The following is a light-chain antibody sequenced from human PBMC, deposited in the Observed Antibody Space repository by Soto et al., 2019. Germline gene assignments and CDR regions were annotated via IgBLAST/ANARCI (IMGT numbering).Light chain of an antibody. CDR1: QTVGTN. Sequence: EIVVTPSPGTLSLSPRERATLSCMASQTVGTNLAWYQQKPGQAPRLLIHVASNRATGIPARFSGRGSGTDFTLTISSLEPEDFAVYYCQQRDNWPPWTFGQGTKVDIK. V-gene: IGKV3-11*01. CDR3: QQRDNWPPWT. CDR2: VAS. J-gene: IGKJ1*01.